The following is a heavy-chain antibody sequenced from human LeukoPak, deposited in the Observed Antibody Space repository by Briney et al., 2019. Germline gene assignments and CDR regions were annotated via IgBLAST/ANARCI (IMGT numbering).Heavy chain of an antibody. V-gene: IGHV3-7*01. CDR2: INQDGSEK. D-gene: IGHD5-12*01. J-gene: IGHJ4*02. Sequence: GGSLRLSCVAFSSYWMSWVRQAPGKGLEWVANINQDGSEKYYVDSVKGRFTISRDNAKNSLYLQMNSLRAEDTAVYYCARDGYRKCYDYWGRGTLVTVSS. CDR3: ARDGYRKCYDY. CDR1: SSYW.